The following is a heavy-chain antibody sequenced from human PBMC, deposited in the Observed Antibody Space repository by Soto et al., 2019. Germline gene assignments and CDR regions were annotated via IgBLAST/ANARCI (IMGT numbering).Heavy chain of an antibody. CDR1: GFTFSSFW. CDR2: IKQDGSEK. Sequence: GGSLRLSCAASGFTFSSFWMSWVRQAPGKGLEWLANIKQDGSEKYYVDSVKGRFTISRDNAKNSLYLQMDSLRAEDTAVYYCARAQTSAWCVTYWGQGTLVPVSS. V-gene: IGHV3-7*01. CDR3: ARAQTSAWCVTY. J-gene: IGHJ4*02. D-gene: IGHD6-19*01.